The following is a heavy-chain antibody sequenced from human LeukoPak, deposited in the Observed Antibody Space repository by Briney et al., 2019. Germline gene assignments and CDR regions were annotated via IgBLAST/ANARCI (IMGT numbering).Heavy chain of an antibody. V-gene: IGHV1-69*05. J-gene: IGHJ6*02. CDR3: ARVQYDILTGYYLLGYYGMDV. CDR1: GGTFSSYA. Sequence: SVKVSCKASGGTFSSYAISWVRQAPGQGLEWMGGIIPIFGTANYAQKFQGRVTMTTDTSTSTAYMELRSLRSDDTAVYYCARVQYDILTGYYLLGYYGMDVWGQGTTVTVSS. D-gene: IGHD3-9*01. CDR2: IIPIFGTA.